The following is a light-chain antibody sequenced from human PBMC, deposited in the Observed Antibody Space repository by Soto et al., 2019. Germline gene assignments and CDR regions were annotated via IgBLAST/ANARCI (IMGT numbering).Light chain of an antibody. CDR3: HQYDNFPQT. Sequence: IHRTQSPSSLSASVGDRVTLTFQASHDIIDYLNWYQQKPGKPPKLLIYDASNLQTGVPSRFSGSGSGTDFTFTISSLQPEHIETYFCHQYDNFPQTFGPGTKVDIK. J-gene: IGKJ3*01. V-gene: IGKV1-33*01. CDR1: HDIIDY. CDR2: DAS.